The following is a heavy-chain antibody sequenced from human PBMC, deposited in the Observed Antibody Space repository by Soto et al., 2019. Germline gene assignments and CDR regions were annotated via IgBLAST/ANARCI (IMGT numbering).Heavy chain of an antibody. CDR2: INAGNGNT. D-gene: IGHD2-2*01. V-gene: IGHV1-3*01. CDR1: GYTFTIYA. CDR3: ARDAVVPAANRGSYYYGMDV. J-gene: IGHJ6*02. Sequence: ASVTVSCKASGYTFTIYAMHWVRQAPGQRLEWMGWINAGNGNTKYSQKFQGRVTITRDTSASTAYMELSSLRSEDTAVYYCARDAVVPAANRGSYYYGMDVWGQGTTVTVSS.